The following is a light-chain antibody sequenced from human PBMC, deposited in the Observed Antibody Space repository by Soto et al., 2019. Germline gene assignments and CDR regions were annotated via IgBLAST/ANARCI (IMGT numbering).Light chain of an antibody. CDR3: QQYDRWPYT. V-gene: IGKV3-15*01. CDR1: QIIGTN. CDR2: GAF. J-gene: IGKJ4*01. Sequence: ENVLTQSPSTLSVSPGERATLSCRTSQIIGTNLAWYQQKPGQAPRLLIYGAFSRAPGFPSRFRGTGSGSEFTLTISSLQSEDGALYYCQQYDRWPYTFGGGTKLEIK.